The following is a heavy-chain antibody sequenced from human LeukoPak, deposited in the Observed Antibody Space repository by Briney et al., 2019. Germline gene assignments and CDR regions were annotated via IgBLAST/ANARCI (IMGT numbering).Heavy chain of an antibody. CDR2: ISGSGGST. CDR3: AKVVVVVPAAMREAYYYYGMDV. J-gene: IGHJ6*02. Sequence: GGSLRLSCAASGFTFSSYAMSWVRQAPGKGLEWVSAISGSGGSTYYADSVKRRSTISRDNSKNTLYLQMNSLRAEDTAVYYCAKVVVVVPAAMREAYYYYGMDVWGQGTTVTVSS. CDR1: GFTFSSYA. V-gene: IGHV3-23*01. D-gene: IGHD2-2*01.